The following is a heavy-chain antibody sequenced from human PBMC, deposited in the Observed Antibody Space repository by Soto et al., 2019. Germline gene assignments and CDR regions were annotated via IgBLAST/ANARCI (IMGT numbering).Heavy chain of an antibody. V-gene: IGHV3-23*01. D-gene: IGHD2-21*01. CDR3: ARHRANHNSVCDPFTS. CDR1: GFIFSNYA. Sequence: EVHMLESGGGLVQPGGSLRLSCAASGFIFSNYAMSWVRQAPGKGLEWVAGMGGANGDTYYADSVRGRFAISRDNSKSTLFRQITSPRAGNTAVLYCARHRANHNSVCDPFTSGGQVRIVIVSS. J-gene: IGHJ3*02. CDR2: MGGANGDT.